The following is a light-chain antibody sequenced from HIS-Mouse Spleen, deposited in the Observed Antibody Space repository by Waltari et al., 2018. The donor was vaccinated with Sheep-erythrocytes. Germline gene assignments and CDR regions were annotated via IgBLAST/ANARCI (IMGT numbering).Light chain of an antibody. CDR1: SSDVGGYNY. J-gene: IGLJ1*01. CDR3: CSYAGSYNHV. V-gene: IGLV2-11*01. CDR2: DVS. Sequence: QSALTQPRSVSGSPGQSVTISCTGTSSDVGGYNYVSWYHQHPGKAPQLMIYDVSKRPSGVPDRFSGSKSGNTASLTISGLQAEDEADYYCCSYAGSYNHVFATGTKVTVL.